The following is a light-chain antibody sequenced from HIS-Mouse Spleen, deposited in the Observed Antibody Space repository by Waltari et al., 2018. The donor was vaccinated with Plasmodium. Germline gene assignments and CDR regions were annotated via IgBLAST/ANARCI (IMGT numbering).Light chain of an antibody. CDR1: QSVSSSY. V-gene: IGKV3-20*01. CDR2: GAS. J-gene: IGKJ3*01. CDR3: QQYNNWSFT. Sequence: EIVLTKSPGTLSLSPGERATLSCRASQSVSSSYLAWYQQKPGQAPRLLIYGASSRATGIPDRFSGSGSGTDFTLTISRLEPEDFAVYYCQQYNNWSFTFGPGTKVDIK.